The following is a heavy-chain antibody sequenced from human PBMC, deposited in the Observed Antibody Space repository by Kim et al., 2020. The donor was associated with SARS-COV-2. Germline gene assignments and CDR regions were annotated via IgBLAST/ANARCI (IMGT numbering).Heavy chain of an antibody. CDR3: VRERQGYNWWRALDI. D-gene: IGHD5-12*01. J-gene: IGHJ3*02. Sequence: NPSLKSRVPMSVDTSKNQFSLKLTSVTAADTAIYYCVRERQGYNWWRALDIWGHGANVTVSS. V-gene: IGHV4-4*07.